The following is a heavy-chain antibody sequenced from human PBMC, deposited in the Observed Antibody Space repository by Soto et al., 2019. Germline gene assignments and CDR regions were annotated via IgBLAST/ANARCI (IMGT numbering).Heavy chain of an antibody. D-gene: IGHD6-13*01. CDR1: GGSISSYY. Sequence: PSETLSLTCTVSGGSISSYYWSWIRQPPGKGLERIGYIYASGSTNYNPSLKSRITISVDTSKNQFSLKLSSVTAADTAVYYCARGGSTWLEYFQHWGQGTLVTVSS. V-gene: IGHV4-59*01. CDR3: ARGGSTWLEYFQH. CDR2: IYASGST. J-gene: IGHJ1*01.